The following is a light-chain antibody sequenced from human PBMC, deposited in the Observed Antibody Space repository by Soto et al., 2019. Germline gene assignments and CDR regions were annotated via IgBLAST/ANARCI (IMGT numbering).Light chain of an antibody. Sequence: EIVLTQSPGTLSLSPGERATLSCRASQSVSSSYLAWYQQKPGQTPRLLFYGASSRATGSPDRFRGSGSGTDFTLTISRLEPEDFAVYYCQQYGSSPFTFGPGTIVDIK. CDR1: QSVSSSY. J-gene: IGKJ3*01. CDR3: QQYGSSPFT. V-gene: IGKV3-20*01. CDR2: GAS.